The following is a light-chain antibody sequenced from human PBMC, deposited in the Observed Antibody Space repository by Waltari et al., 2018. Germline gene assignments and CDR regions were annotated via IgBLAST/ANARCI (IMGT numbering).Light chain of an antibody. J-gene: IGLJ1*01. V-gene: IGLV2-23*01. CDR1: SSDLGRSDL. CDR2: EDN. CDR3: CSYAGTYV. Sequence: QSALTQPASVSGSPGQSITISCTATSSDLGRSDLVSWYQQQPGKAPKFLIYEDNKRPSGVSNRFSSSKSGNTASLTISGLQAEDEGDYYCCSYAGTYVFGSGTTVTVL.